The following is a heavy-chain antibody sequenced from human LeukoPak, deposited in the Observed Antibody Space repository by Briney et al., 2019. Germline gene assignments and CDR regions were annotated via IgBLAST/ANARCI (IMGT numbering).Heavy chain of an antibody. CDR1: GFTFSSYA. CDR2: ISSNGGST. D-gene: IGHD6-13*01. CDR3: ASSVRSRWDAPNDAFDI. V-gene: IGHV3-64*01. J-gene: IGHJ3*02. Sequence: GGSLRLSCAASGFTFSSYAMHWVRQAPGKGLEYVSAISSNGGSTYYANSVKGRFTISRANSKNKLYLQMGSLRAEDMAVYYCASSVRSRWDAPNDAFDIWGQGTMVTVSS.